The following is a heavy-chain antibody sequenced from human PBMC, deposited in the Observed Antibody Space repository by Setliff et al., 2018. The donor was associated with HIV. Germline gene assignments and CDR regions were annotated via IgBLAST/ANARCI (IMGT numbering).Heavy chain of an antibody. CDR1: GFTVDEYG. Sequence: PGESLRLSCAASGFTVDEYGMSWVRQAPGKGLAWVSGINWNGGSTGYADSVKGRFTISRDNAKNSLYLQMNSLRAEDTALYYCARGISGWYAPLGYWGQGTLVTVSS. J-gene: IGHJ4*02. V-gene: IGHV3-20*04. CDR2: INWNGGST. CDR3: ARGISGWYAPLGY. D-gene: IGHD6-19*01.